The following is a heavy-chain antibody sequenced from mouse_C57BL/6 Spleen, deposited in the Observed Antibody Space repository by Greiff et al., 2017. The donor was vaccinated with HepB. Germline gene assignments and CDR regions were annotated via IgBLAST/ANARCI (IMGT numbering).Heavy chain of an antibody. V-gene: IGHV1-85*01. Sequence: VQLQESGPELVKPGASVKLSCKASGYTFTSYDIHWVKQRPGQGLEWIGWIYPRDGSTKYNEKFKGKATLTVDTSSSTAYMELHSLTSEDSAVYFCARGSGTGLHLDFDDGGQGTTLTVSS. J-gene: IGHJ2*01. CDR2: IYPRDGST. CDR3: ARGSGTGLHLDFDD. CDR1: GYTFTSYD. D-gene: IGHD4-1*01.